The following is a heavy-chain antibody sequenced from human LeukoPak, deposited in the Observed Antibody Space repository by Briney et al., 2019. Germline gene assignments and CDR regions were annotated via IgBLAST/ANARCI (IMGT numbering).Heavy chain of an antibody. Sequence: GGCLRLSCGESGVSFSDYGMHGVREAPGEGGEWGAFIRDDGNKKYLPDSMKGRFTISRDNAKNSLYLQMNSLRAEDTAVYYCARARWDAAVAGTYYFDYWGQGTLATVSA. D-gene: IGHD6-19*01. J-gene: IGHJ4*02. V-gene: IGHV3-30*02. CDR1: GVSFSDYG. CDR2: IRDDGNKK. CDR3: ARARWDAAVAGTYYFDY.